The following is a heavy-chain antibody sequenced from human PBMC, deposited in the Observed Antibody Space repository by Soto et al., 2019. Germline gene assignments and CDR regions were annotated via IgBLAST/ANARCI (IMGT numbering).Heavy chain of an antibody. CDR3: ARTGSIAARGFYYYGMDV. CDR1: GGSFIGYY. Sequence: SETLSLTCAVYGGSFIGYYWSWIRQPPGKGLEWIGEINHSGSTNYNPSLKSRVTISVDTSKNQFSLKLSSVTAADTAVYYCARTGSIAARGFYYYGMDVWGQGTTVTVSS. V-gene: IGHV4-34*01. J-gene: IGHJ6*02. D-gene: IGHD6-6*01. CDR2: INHSGST.